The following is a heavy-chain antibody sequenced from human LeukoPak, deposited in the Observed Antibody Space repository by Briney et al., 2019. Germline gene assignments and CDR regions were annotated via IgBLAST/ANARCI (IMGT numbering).Heavy chain of an antibody. D-gene: IGHD6-19*01. V-gene: IGHV3-9*01. Sequence: GGSLRLSCAASGFTFDDYAMHWVRQAPGKGLEWVSGISWNGGSIGYADSVKGRFTISRDNAKNSLYLQMNSLRAEDTALYYCCIAVAGTIDYWGQGTLVTVSS. CDR2: ISWNGGSI. J-gene: IGHJ4*02. CDR1: GFTFDDYA. CDR3: CIAVAGTIDY.